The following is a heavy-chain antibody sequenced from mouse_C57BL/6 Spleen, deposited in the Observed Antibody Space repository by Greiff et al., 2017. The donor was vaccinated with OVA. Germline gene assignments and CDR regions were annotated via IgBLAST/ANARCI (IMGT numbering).Heavy chain of an antibody. CDR3: ARSRAAQIFDY. V-gene: IGHV1-26*01. J-gene: IGHJ2*01. CDR2: INPNNGGT. CDR1: GYTFTDYY. D-gene: IGHD3-2*02. Sequence: EVQVVESGPELVKPGASVKISCKASGYTFTDYYMNWVKQSHGKSLEWIGDINPNNGGTSYNQKFKGKATLTVDKSSSTAYMELRSLTSEDSAVYYCARSRAAQIFDYWGQGTTLTVSS.